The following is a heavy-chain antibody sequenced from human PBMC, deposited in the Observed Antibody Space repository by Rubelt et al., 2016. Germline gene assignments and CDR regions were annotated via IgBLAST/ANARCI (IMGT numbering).Heavy chain of an antibody. D-gene: IGHD4-17*01. CDR2: ISAYNGDT. V-gene: IGHV1-18*01. CDR3: GRAWDYGDRFPIDD. J-gene: IGHJ4*02. CDR1: GYSFITYA. Sequence: QVQLVQSGAEMRKPGASVKVSCQTSGYSFITYAVNWVRQAPGQGLEWMGWISAYNGDTKYAHKIKGRGTLTTDTSKNTAYMELTNLKSDDTAVYYCGRAWDYGDRFPIDDWGQGTLVTVSS.